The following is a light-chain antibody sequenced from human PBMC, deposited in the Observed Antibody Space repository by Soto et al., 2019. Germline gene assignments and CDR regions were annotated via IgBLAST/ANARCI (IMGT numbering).Light chain of an antibody. CDR1: SSDVGGYNY. V-gene: IGLV2-14*01. Sequence: QSALTQPASVSGSPGQSITISCTGTSSDVGGYNYVSWYQQHPDKAPKLMIYEVRNRPSGVSNRFSGSKSGNTASLTISGLQAEDEADYYCRSYTGLNPVAFGGGTKVTVL. CDR2: EVR. J-gene: IGLJ2*01. CDR3: RSYTGLNPVA.